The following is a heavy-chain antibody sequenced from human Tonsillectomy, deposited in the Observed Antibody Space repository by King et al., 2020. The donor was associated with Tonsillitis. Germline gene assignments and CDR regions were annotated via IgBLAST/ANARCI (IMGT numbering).Heavy chain of an antibody. CDR1: GFSVTTGGVY. D-gene: IGHD1-1*01. CDR3: AWTKRNDFGYFQH. Sequence: TLKESGPALVKPTQTLTLTCAFSGFSVTTGGVYVSWIRQPPGKALEWLARIDWDDDKFYNTXLKTRLTISKDTSRNQVVLTMTNVDPVDTATYYCAWTKRNDFGYFQHWGQGXLVLVSS. CDR2: IDWDDDK. J-gene: IGHJ1*01. V-gene: IGHV2-70*04.